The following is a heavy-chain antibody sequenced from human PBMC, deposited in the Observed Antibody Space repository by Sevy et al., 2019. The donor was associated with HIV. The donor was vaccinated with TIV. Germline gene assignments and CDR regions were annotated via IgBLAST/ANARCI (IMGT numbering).Heavy chain of an antibody. Sequence: SETLSLTCSVSGFSISSGYFWGWVRQPPGKGLEWIGSLYLTGTTYYNPSLKRRVTISVDTSKNQISLRLSSVTAADAAVYYCARVLLRLGELSSMDSWCQGTPVTVSS. J-gene: IGHJ4*02. CDR2: LYLTGTT. CDR3: ARVLLRLGELSSMDS. CDR1: GFSISSGYF. V-gene: IGHV4-38-2*02. D-gene: IGHD3-16*02.